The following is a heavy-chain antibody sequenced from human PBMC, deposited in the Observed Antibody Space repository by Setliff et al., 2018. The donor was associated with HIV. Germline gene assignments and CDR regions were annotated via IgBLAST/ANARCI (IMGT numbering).Heavy chain of an antibody. D-gene: IGHD3-22*01. CDR2: IYYSGST. V-gene: IGHV4-59*01. CDR1: GGSISSYY. CDR3: ARDSGYYDSSGYYSYSHYFDY. Sequence: SETLSLTCAVYGGSISSYYWSWIRQPPGKGLEWIGYIYYSGSTNYNPSLKSRVTISVDTSKNQFSLKLSSVTAAGTAVYYCARDSGYYDSSGYYSYSHYFDYWGQGTLVTVSS. J-gene: IGHJ4*02.